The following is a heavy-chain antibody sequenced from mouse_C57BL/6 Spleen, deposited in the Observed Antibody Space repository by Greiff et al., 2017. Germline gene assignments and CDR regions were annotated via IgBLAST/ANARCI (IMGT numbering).Heavy chain of an antibody. D-gene: IGHD1-1*01. CDR3: ARNYYGSSSWFAY. J-gene: IGHJ3*01. CDR1: GYTFTSYW. CDR2: IDPSDSYT. V-gene: IGHV1-50*01. Sequence: QVQLQQPGAELVKPGASVKLSCKASGYTFTSYWMQWVKQRPGQGLEWIGEIDPSDSYTNYNQKFKGKATLTVDTSSSTAYMQLSSLTSEDSAVYYCARNYYGSSSWFAYWGHGTLVTVYA.